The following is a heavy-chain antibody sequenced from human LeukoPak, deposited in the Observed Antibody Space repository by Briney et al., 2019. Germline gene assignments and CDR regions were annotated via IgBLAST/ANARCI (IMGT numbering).Heavy chain of an antibody. J-gene: IGHJ5*02. CDR2: IYHSGST. Sequence: SETLSLTCAVSGGSISSSNWWSWVRQPPGKGPEWIGEIYHSGSTNYNPSLKSRVTISVDKSKNQFSLKLSSVTAADTAVYYCARGGSSGWSKYNNWFDPWGQGTLVTVSS. D-gene: IGHD6-19*01. V-gene: IGHV4-4*02. CDR3: ARGGSSGWSKYNNWFDP. CDR1: GGSISSSNW.